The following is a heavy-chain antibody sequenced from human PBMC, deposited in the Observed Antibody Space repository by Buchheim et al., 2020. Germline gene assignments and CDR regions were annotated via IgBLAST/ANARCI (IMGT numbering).Heavy chain of an antibody. D-gene: IGHD3-10*01. Sequence: EVQLLESGGGLVQPGGSLRLSCAASGFTFSSYAMSWVRQAPGKGLEWVSAISGSGGSTYYADSVKGRFTISRDNSKNTLYLQMNSLRAEDTAVYYCAKDPLWFREGVATSNHPNNDYWGQGTL. CDR2: ISGSGGST. V-gene: IGHV3-23*01. J-gene: IGHJ4*02. CDR1: GFTFSSYA. CDR3: AKDPLWFREGVATSNHPNNDY.